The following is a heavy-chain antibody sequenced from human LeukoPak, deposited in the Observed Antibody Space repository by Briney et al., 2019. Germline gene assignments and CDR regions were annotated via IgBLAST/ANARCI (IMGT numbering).Heavy chain of an antibody. Sequence: PSETLSLTCTVSGGSISSSSYYWGWIRQPPGKGLEWIGSIYYSGSTYYNPSLKSRVTISVDTSKNQFSLKLSSVTAADTAVYYCAILEGSSGWYRGYYYYYMDVWGKGTTVTVSS. D-gene: IGHD6-19*01. CDR1: GGSISSSSYY. J-gene: IGHJ6*03. V-gene: IGHV4-39*07. CDR2: IYYSGST. CDR3: AILEGSSGWYRGYYYYYMDV.